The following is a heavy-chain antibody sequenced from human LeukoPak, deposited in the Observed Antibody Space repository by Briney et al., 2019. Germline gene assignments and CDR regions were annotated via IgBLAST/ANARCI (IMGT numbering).Heavy chain of an antibody. CDR1: GFTFSSYS. CDR3: ARSYDLLGFDY. J-gene: IGHJ4*02. Sequence: GGSLRLSCAASGFTFSSYSMNWVRQAPGKGLEWVSYISSSSTIYYADSVKGRFTISRDNAKNSLYLQMNSLRAEDTAVYYCARSYDLLGFDYWGQGTLVTVSS. CDR2: ISSSSTI. V-gene: IGHV3-48*01. D-gene: IGHD3-3*01.